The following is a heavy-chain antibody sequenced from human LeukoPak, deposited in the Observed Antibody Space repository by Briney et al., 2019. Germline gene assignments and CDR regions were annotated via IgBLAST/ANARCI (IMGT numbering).Heavy chain of an antibody. Sequence: GGSLRLSCAASGFTFSNAWMSWVRQAPGKGLEWVGRIKSKTDGGTTDYAAPVKGRFTISRDDSKNTPYLQMNSLKTEDTAVYYCTTGITMVRGVIHLIDYWGQGTLVTVSS. D-gene: IGHD3-10*01. CDR1: GFTFSNAW. CDR2: IKSKTDGGTT. J-gene: IGHJ4*02. CDR3: TTGITMVRGVIHLIDY. V-gene: IGHV3-15*01.